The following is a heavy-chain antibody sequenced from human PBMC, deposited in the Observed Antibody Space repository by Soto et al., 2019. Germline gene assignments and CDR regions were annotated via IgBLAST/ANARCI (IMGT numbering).Heavy chain of an antibody. CDR3: ARNSISRTPDY. V-gene: IGHV3-33*08. D-gene: IGHD6-13*01. Sequence: GGSLRLSCVASGFTFSNYGMHWVRQAPGKGLEWVTIIWHDGSNKYYADSVKGRFTISRDNSKNTLYLQMNSLRAEDTAVYYCARNSISRTPDYWGQGTLVTVSS. CDR1: GFTFSNYG. CDR2: IWHDGSNK. J-gene: IGHJ4*02.